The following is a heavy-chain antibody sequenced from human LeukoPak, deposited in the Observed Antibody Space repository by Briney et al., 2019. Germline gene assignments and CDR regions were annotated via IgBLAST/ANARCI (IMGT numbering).Heavy chain of an antibody. CDR2: VSYDGSTT. V-gene: IGHV3-30-3*01. CDR1: GFTFSAYV. CDR3: ARGFSYGSSLHY. Sequence: GGSLRLSCAASGFTFSAYVMHWVRQAPGKGLDWVALVSYDGSTTYYSDSVKGRFTVSRDNSKNTVYLEMNSLRPEDTALYYCARGFSYGSSLHYWGLGTLVTVSS. J-gene: IGHJ4*02. D-gene: IGHD5-18*01.